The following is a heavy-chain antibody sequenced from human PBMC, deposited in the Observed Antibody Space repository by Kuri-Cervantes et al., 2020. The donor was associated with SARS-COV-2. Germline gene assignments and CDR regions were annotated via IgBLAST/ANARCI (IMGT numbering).Heavy chain of an antibody. CDR1: GFSLSTSGMR. CDR3: ARMVQGLRPYYFDY. D-gene: IGHD4-17*01. Sequence: SGPTLVKPTQTLTLTCTFSGFSLSTSGMRVSWIRQPPGKALEWLARIDWDDDKFYSTSLKTRLTISKDTSKNQVVLTMTNMDPVDTATYYCARMVQGLRPYYFDYWGQGTLVTVSS. V-gene: IGHV2-70*04. CDR2: IDWDDDK. J-gene: IGHJ4*02.